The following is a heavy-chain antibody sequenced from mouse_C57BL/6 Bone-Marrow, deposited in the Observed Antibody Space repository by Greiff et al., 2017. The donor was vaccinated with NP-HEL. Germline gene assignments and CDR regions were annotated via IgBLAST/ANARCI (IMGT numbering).Heavy chain of an antibody. Sequence: QVQLQQPGAELVKPGASVKLSCKASGYSFTSYWMHWVKQRPGRGHEWMGRIDRNSGGTKYNEKFKSKATLTVDKPSRTASMQLSSLTSEDSVVYYRARGITTVVATSFGYWGQGTPLTVSS. CDR1: GYSFTSYW. CDR2: IDRNSGGT. CDR3: ARGITTVVATSFGY. J-gene: IGHJ2*01. V-gene: IGHV1-72*01. D-gene: IGHD1-1*01.